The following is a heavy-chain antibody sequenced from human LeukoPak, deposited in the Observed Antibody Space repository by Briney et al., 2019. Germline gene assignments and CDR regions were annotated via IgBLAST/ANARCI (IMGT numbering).Heavy chain of an antibody. CDR3: ATQGASGWFDP. D-gene: IGHD1-26*01. CDR2: FDPEDGET. J-gene: IGHJ5*02. V-gene: IGHV1-24*01. CDR1: GYTLTELS. Sequence: GASVKVSCKVSGYTLTELSMHWVRQAPGKGLEWMGGFDPEDGETTYAQKFQGRVTMTGDTSTDTAYMELSSLRSEDTAVYYCATQGASGWFDPWGQGTLVTVSS.